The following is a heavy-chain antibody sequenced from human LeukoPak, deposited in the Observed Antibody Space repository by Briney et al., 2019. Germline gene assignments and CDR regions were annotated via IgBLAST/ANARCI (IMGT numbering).Heavy chain of an antibody. CDR2: INHSGST. Sequence: PSETLSLTCAVYGGSFSGYYWSWIRQPPGKGLEWIGEINHSGSTNYNPSLKSRVTISVDTSKNQFSLKLSSVTAADTAVYYCARESHIVAAADRTGGFDYWGQGTLVTVSS. J-gene: IGHJ4*02. CDR3: ARESHIVAAADRTGGFDY. CDR1: GGSFSGYY. D-gene: IGHD6-13*01. V-gene: IGHV4-34*01.